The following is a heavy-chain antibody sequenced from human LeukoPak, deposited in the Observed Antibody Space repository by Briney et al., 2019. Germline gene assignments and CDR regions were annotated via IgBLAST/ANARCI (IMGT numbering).Heavy chain of an antibody. CDR3: ARRLGYSSGWYF. V-gene: IGHV4-61*01. Sequence: PSETLSLTCTVSGGSVSSGSYYWSWIRQPPGKGLEWIGYIYYSGSTNYNPSLKSRVTISVDTSKNQFSLKLSSVTAADTAVYYCARRLGYSSGWYFGGQGTLVTVSS. D-gene: IGHD6-19*01. J-gene: IGHJ4*02. CDR1: GGSVSSGSYY. CDR2: IYYSGST.